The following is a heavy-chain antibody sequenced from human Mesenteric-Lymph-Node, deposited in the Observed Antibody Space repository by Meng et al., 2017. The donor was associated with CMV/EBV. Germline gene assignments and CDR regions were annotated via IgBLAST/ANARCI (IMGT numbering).Heavy chain of an antibody. CDR1: GFTFSSYA. J-gene: IGHJ4*02. Sequence: ESLKISCAASGFTFSSYAMSWVRQAPGKGLEWVSAISGSGGSTYYADSVKGRFTISRDNSKNTLYLQMNSLRAEDTAVYYCAKKGGDGALHYFDYWGQGTLVIVSS. CDR3: AKKGGDGALHYFDY. CDR2: ISGSGGST. D-gene: IGHD3-16*01. V-gene: IGHV3-23*01.